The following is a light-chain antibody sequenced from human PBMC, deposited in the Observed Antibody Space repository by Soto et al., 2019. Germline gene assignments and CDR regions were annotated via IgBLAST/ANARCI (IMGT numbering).Light chain of an antibody. V-gene: IGKV3-20*01. CDR2: GAS. CDR3: QQYGSTPPIT. CDR1: QSVSSSY. J-gene: IGKJ5*01. Sequence: EIVLTQSPDTLSLSPGERATLSCRASQSVSSSYLAWYQQKPGQAPRLLIYGASSRATGIPDRFSGSGSGTDFTLTISRLEPEECSVYYCQQYGSTPPITFGQGTRPEIK.